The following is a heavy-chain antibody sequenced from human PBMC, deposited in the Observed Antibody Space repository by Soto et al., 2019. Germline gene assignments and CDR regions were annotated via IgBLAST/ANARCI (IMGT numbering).Heavy chain of an antibody. J-gene: IGHJ4*02. D-gene: IGHD3-22*01. Sequence: QVQLVQSGAEVKEPGASVKASCKASGYIFTNYYVHWVRQAPGQGLEWMGMINPNGGRTTYAQNFRDRVRMTSDTSTNTIYMELDSLRSDDTATYYCARDPYYDNTPLEAFFDFWGQGTLVTVSS. CDR1: GYIFTNYY. CDR3: ARDPYYDNTPLEAFFDF. CDR2: INPNGGRT. V-gene: IGHV1-46*01.